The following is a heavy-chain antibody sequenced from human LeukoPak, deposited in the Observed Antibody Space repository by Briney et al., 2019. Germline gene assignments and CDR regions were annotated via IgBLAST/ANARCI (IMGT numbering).Heavy chain of an antibody. V-gene: IGHV1-46*02. D-gene: IGHD2-2*01. CDR2: ISPSGGST. Sequence: GASVKLLCKASVYIFNRYYMQCVRRPRAQGFVWMGVISPSGGSTSYAQKFQGRVTMTTDTSTSTVYMELRSLRSEDTAVYYCARYRQVDRLSGDSDIWGQGTMVTVSS. CDR3: ARYRQVDRLSGDSDI. CDR1: VYIFNRYY. J-gene: IGHJ3*02.